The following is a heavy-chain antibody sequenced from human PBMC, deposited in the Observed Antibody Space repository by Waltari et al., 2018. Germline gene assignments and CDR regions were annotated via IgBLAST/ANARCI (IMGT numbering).Heavy chain of an antibody. CDR2: IYYSGST. J-gene: IGHJ3*02. D-gene: IGHD3-9*01. Sequence: QVQLQESGPGLVKPSETLSLTCTVSGGSISSHYWSWIRQPPGKGLEWIGYIYYSGSTNYNPSLKSRVTISVDTSKNQFSLKLSSVTAADTAVYYCARNTLTYLLGDAFDIWGQGTMVTVSS. CDR3: ARNTLTYLLGDAFDI. CDR1: GGSISSHY. V-gene: IGHV4-59*11.